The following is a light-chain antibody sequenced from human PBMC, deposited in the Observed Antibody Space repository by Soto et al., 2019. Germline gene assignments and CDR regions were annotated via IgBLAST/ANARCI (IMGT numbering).Light chain of an antibody. Sequence: QSALTQPASVSGSPGQSITISCTGTSSDVGGYNYVSWYQQHPGRAPKLIISEVTKRPSGISNRFSGSKSGNTASLTISGLQAEDEADYYCSSYTSSSTLVFGGGTKVTVL. CDR3: SSYTSSSTLV. CDR2: EVT. CDR1: SSDVGGYNY. V-gene: IGLV2-14*01. J-gene: IGLJ2*01.